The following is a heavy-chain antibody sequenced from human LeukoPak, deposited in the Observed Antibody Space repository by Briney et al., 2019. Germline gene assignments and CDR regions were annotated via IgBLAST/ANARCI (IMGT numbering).Heavy chain of an antibody. CDR3: AGDLSATWYSLAY. CDR1: GLNFRDYG. D-gene: IGHD2-15*01. V-gene: IGHV3-20*04. CDR2: INWDGENT. J-gene: IGHJ4*02. Sequence: GGSLRLSCSGSGLNFRDYGLSWVRQAPGKGLEWDSGINWDGENTAYADSVKGRFTISRDNADNAVYLQMDSLRVEDTALYYCAGDLSATWYSLAYWGRGTLVTVSS.